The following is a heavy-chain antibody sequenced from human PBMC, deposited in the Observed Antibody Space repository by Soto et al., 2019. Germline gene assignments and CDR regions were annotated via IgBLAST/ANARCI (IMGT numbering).Heavy chain of an antibody. J-gene: IGHJ6*02. CDR1: GYTFTSYD. Sequence: ASVKVSCKASGYTFTSYDINWVRQATGQGLEWMGWMNPNSGNTGYAQKFQGRVTMTRNTSISTAYMELSSLRSEDTAVYYCARGPTDFWSGLAPYYYYGMDVWGQGTTVTVSS. CDR2: MNPNSGNT. CDR3: ARGPTDFWSGLAPYYYYGMDV. D-gene: IGHD3-3*01. V-gene: IGHV1-8*01.